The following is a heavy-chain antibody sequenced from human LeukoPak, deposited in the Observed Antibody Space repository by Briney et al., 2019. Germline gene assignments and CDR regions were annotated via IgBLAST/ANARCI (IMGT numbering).Heavy chain of an antibody. CDR2: IIPIFGTA. V-gene: IGHV1-69*13. J-gene: IGHJ6*02. Sequence: ASVKVSCKASGGTFSSYAISWVRQAPGQGLEWMGGIIPIFGTANYAQKFQGRVTITADESTSTAYMELSSLRSEDTAVYYCARGRVFADIVLMVYTPYYYGMDVWGQGTTVTVSS. D-gene: IGHD2-8*01. CDR3: ARGRVFADIVLMVYTPYYYGMDV. CDR1: GGTFSSYA.